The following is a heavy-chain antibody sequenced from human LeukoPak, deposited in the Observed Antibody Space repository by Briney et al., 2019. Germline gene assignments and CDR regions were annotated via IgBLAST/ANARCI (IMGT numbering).Heavy chain of an antibody. CDR2: IGSISNNYK. D-gene: IGHD3-3*01. CDR3: ARGTNWSPLDFDL. Sequence: GGSLRLSCVASGFTFSTYNMHWVRQAPGKGLEWVSTIGSISNNYKYYADSVKGRFTISRDNAKNSLYLQMNSLRAEDTAVYFCARGTNWSPLDFDLWGQGTLATVSS. CDR1: GFTFSTYN. V-gene: IGHV3-21*01. J-gene: IGHJ4*02.